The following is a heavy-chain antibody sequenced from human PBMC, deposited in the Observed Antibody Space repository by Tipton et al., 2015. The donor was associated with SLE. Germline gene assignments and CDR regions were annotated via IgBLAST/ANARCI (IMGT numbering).Heavy chain of an antibody. V-gene: IGHV3-7*01. CDR2: IREDGSDI. Sequence: GSLRLSCVSSAITSGSYWMIWVRQAPGKGLEWVATIREDGSDIFYLDSVKGRFTISTDNAKHSLFLQMNDLRAADTAVYYCATTGTGYWGQGIPVTVSS. J-gene: IGHJ4*02. CDR3: ATTGTGY. CDR1: AITSGSYW. D-gene: IGHD3/OR15-3a*01.